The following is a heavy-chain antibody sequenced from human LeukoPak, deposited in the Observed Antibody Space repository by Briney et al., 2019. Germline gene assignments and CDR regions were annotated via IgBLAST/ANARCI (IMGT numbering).Heavy chain of an antibody. J-gene: IGHJ4*02. V-gene: IGHV3-7*01. CDR1: GFTFSSYW. D-gene: IGHD4-17*01. CDR2: IKQDGSEK. Sequence: GGSLRLSCAASGFTFSSYWMSWVRQAPGKGLEWVANIKQDGSEKYYVGSVKGRFTISRDNAKNSLYLQMNSLRAEDTAVYYCAREAFYGDYRAALDYWGQGTLVTVSS. CDR3: AREAFYGDYRAALDY.